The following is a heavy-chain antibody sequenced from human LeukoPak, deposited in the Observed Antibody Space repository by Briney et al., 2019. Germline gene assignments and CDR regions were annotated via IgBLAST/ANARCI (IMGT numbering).Heavy chain of an antibody. D-gene: IGHD3-22*01. J-gene: IGHJ4*02. Sequence: GGSLRLSCAASGITFSSYSMNWVRQAPGKGLEWVSSISSSSSYIYYADSVKGRFTISRDNAKNSLYLQMNSLRAEDTAVYYCARGEGITMIVVVTPGEYDYWGQGTLVTVSS. CDR1: GITFSSYS. CDR3: ARGEGITMIVVVTPGEYDY. V-gene: IGHV3-21*01. CDR2: ISSSSSYI.